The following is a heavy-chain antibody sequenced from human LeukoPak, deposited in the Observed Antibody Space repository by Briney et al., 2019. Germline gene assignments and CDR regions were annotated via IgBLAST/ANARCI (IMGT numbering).Heavy chain of an antibody. CDR2: MHHSGST. CDR3: ARDRSYYTFDY. CDR1: GYSISTDYH. V-gene: IGHV4-38-2*02. D-gene: IGHD3-10*01. J-gene: IGHJ4*02. Sequence: SETLSFTCAVSGYSISTDYHWGWIRQPAGKGLEWIGSMHHSGSTYYNPSLKGRVTISVDTSKNQVSLKLNSVTAADTAVYYCARDRSYYTFDYWGQGTLVTVSA.